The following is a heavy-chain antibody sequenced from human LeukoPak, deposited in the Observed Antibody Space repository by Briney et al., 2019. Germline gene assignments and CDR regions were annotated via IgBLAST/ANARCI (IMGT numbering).Heavy chain of an antibody. CDR3: GRKQYWKSTSCSGGSFDF. J-gene: IGHJ3*01. D-gene: IGHD2-2*01. CDR2: ISRSSSYI. Sequence: GGSLRLSCAASGFTLSSYSMNWVRQAPGKGLEWVSSISRSSSYIYYADSVKGRFTISRDNAKNSLYLQMNSLRAEDTAVYYCGRKQYWKSTSCSGGSFDFWGQGTMVTVSS. CDR1: GFTLSSYS. V-gene: IGHV3-21*01.